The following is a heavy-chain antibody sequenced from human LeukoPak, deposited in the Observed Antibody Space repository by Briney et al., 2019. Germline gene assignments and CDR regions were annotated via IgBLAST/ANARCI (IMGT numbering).Heavy chain of an antibody. V-gene: IGHV4-39*07. D-gene: IGHD6-6*01. Sequence: PSETLSLTCTVSGGSISSRNYYWGWIRQPPGKGLEWIGSIYYSGSTYYNPSLKSRVSISVDTSKNQFSLKLSSVTAADTAVYYCARSITTNPFDYWGQGTLVTVSS. CDR2: IYYSGST. CDR1: GGSISSRNYY. CDR3: ARSITTNPFDY. J-gene: IGHJ4*02.